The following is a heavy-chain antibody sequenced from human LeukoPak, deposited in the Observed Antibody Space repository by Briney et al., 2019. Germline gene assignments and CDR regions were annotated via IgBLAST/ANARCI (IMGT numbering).Heavy chain of an antibody. V-gene: IGHV4-34*01. D-gene: IGHD3-22*01. Sequence: SETLSLTCAVYGGSFSGYYWSWIRQPPGKGLEWIGEINHSGSTNYNPSLKSRVTISVDTSKNQFSLKLSSVTAADTAVYYCARSTGFGYYSGSSGYLDYWGQGTLVTVSS. J-gene: IGHJ4*02. CDR1: GGSFSGYY. CDR3: ARSTGFGYYSGSSGYLDY. CDR2: INHSGST.